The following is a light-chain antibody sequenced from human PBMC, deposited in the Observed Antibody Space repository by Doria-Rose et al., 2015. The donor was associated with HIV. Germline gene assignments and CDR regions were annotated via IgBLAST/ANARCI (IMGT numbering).Light chain of an antibody. J-gene: IGKJ1*01. CDR3: QQYGSSPTWT. CDR1: QSVSSSY. V-gene: IGKV3-20*01. CDR2: GAS. Sequence: LTQSPGTLSLSPGERATLSCRASQSVSSSYLAWYQQKPSQAPRLLIYGASSRATGIPDRFSGSGSGTDFTLTISRLEPEDFAVYYCQQYGSSPTWTFGQGTKVEIK.